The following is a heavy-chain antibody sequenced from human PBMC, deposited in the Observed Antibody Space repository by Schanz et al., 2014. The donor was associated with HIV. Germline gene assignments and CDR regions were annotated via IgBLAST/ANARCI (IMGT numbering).Heavy chain of an antibody. J-gene: IGHJ4*02. CDR1: GFTFSTYG. Sequence: QVQLVESGGGVVQPGRSLRLSCAASGFTFSTYGMHWARQAPGKGLEWVSVMYSDGASHYDDSVKGRFTLTRDNPKNTLYLQMSNLRVDDTAVYYCARESYGALEYWGQGTLVTVSS. V-gene: IGHV3-NL1*01. CDR2: MYSDGAS. CDR3: ARESYGALEY. D-gene: IGHD4-17*01.